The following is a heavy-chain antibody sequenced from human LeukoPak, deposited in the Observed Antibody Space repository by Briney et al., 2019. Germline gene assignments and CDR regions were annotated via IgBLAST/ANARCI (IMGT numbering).Heavy chain of an antibody. J-gene: IGHJ4*02. V-gene: IGHV4-34*01. D-gene: IGHD3-3*01. Sequence: SETLSLTCAVYDGSFSGYYWSWIRQPPGKGLEWIGEINHSGSTNYNPSLKSRVTISVDTSKNQFSLKLSSVTAADTAVYYCARTYDFWSGYYKSFDYWGQGTLVTVSS. CDR3: ARTYDFWSGYYKSFDY. CDR2: INHSGST. CDR1: DGSFSGYY.